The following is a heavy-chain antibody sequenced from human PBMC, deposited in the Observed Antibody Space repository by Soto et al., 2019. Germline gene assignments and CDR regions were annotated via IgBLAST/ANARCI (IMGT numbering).Heavy chain of an antibody. CDR1: GGSISSGGFS. D-gene: IGHD6-13*01. V-gene: IGHV4-30-2*01. J-gene: IGHJ4*02. CDR3: ASSHAGAHITAAVH. Sequence: SETLSLTCTVSGGSISSGGFSWSWIRQPPGKGLEWIGYTYHSGSTYYNPSLKSRVTISVDRSKNQFSLKLSSVTAADTAVYYCASSHAGAHITAAVHWGQGTLVTVSS. CDR2: TYHSGST.